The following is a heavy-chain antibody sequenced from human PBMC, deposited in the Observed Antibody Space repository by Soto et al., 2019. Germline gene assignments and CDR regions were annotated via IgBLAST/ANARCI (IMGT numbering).Heavy chain of an antibody. J-gene: IGHJ6*02. CDR3: ARDLAAYYDFWSGPQGMDV. V-gene: IGHV3-30-3*01. D-gene: IGHD3-3*01. CDR1: GFTFSSYA. CDR2: ISYDGSNK. Sequence: PGGSLRLSCAASGFTFSSYAMHRVRQAPGKGLEWVAVISYDGSNKYYADSVKGRFTISRDNSKNTLYLQMNSLRAEDTAVYYCARDLAAYYDFWSGPQGMDVWGQGTTVTVSS.